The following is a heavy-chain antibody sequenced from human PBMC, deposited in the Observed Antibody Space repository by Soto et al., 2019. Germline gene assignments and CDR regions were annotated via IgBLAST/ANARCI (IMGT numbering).Heavy chain of an antibody. D-gene: IGHD4-17*01. J-gene: IGHJ4*02. CDR2: ISAYNGNT. Sequence: QVQLVQSGAAVKKPGASVTVSCKASGYTFTSYGISWVRQAPGQGLEWMGWISAYNGNTNYAQKLQGRVTMTTDTATSTAYLELRLRRSDATAVYYCARDEFGDPGVYCGQGTLVTVSS. CDR3: ARDEFGDPGVY. V-gene: IGHV1-18*01. CDR1: GYTFTSYG.